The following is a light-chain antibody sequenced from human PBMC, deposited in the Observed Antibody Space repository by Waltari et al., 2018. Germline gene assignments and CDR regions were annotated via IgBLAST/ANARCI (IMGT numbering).Light chain of an antibody. CDR3: MQALQTPPYT. CDR2: LGS. Sequence: DIVMTQSPLSLPVTPGEPASISSRSRQSLLHRNGYNYLDWYLQKPGQSPQLLIYLGSNRASGVPDRFSGSGSGTDFTLKISRVEAEDVGVYYCMQALQTPPYTFGQGTKLEIK. J-gene: IGKJ2*01. V-gene: IGKV2-28*01. CDR1: QSLLHRNGYNY.